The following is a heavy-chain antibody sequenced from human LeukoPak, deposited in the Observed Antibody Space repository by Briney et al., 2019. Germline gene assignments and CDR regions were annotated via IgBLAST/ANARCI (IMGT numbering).Heavy chain of an antibody. CDR1: GGSFSGYY. V-gene: IGHV4-34*01. D-gene: IGHD5-18*01. CDR3: ARGRGYSYGYYFDY. Sequence: SETLSLTCAVSGGSFSGYYWSWIRQPPGKGLEWIGEINHSGSTNYNPSLKSRVTISVDTSKNQFSLKLSSVTAADTAVYYCARGRGYSYGYYFDYWGQGTLVTVSS. CDR2: INHSGST. J-gene: IGHJ4*02.